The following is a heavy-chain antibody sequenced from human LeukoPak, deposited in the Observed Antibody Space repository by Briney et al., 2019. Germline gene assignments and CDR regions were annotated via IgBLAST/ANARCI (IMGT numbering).Heavy chain of an antibody. V-gene: IGHV3-74*01. CDR2: INGDGSFT. Sequence: GGSLRLSCAASGFTFSSYWMHWVHQAPGKGLVWVSRINGDGSFTNYADPVKGRFTISRDNAKNTVDLQMNTLTAEDTAVYYCARDLRSWSDSWGQGTLVTVSS. J-gene: IGHJ5*01. CDR1: GFTFSSYW. CDR3: ARDLRSWSDS.